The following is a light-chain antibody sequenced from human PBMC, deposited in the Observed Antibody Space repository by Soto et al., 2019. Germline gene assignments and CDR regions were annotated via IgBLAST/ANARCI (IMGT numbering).Light chain of an antibody. V-gene: IGKV1-5*03. CDR3: QQYNSPPFT. Sequence: DIQMTQSPSTLSASVGDRVTITCRASQSISSWLAWYHQKPGKAPKLLIYKASSLESGVPSRFSGSGSGTEFTLTISSLQPDDLATYYCQQYNSPPFTFGPGTKVDIK. CDR2: KAS. J-gene: IGKJ3*01. CDR1: QSISSW.